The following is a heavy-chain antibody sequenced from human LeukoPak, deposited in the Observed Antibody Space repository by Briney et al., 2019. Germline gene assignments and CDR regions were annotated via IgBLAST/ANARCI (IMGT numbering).Heavy chain of an antibody. J-gene: IGHJ4*02. V-gene: IGHV4-59*01. CDR3: ARHRFVAARPNFDY. Sequence: PSETLSLTCTVSGGSISNYYWSWIRQPPGKGLECIGYIYHSGSTNYNPSLKSRVTISVDTSKNQLSLKLSSVTAADTAVYYCARHRFVAARPNFDYWGQGTLVTVSS. CDR1: GGSISNYY. D-gene: IGHD6-6*01. CDR2: IYHSGST.